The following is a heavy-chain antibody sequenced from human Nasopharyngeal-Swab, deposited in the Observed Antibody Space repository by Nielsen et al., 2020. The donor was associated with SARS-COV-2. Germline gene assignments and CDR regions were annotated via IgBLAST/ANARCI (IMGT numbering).Heavy chain of an antibody. CDR1: GFTFSSYA. Sequence: GGSLRLSCAASGFTFSSYAMSWVRQAPGKGLEWVSAISGSGGTTCYADSVKGRFTISRDNSKNTLYLQMNSLRAEDTAVYYCAKDRSLYCSSTSCSKKFDSWGQGTLVTVSS. J-gene: IGHJ4*02. CDR3: AKDRSLYCSSTSCSKKFDS. CDR2: ISGSGGTT. V-gene: IGHV3-23*01. D-gene: IGHD2-2*01.